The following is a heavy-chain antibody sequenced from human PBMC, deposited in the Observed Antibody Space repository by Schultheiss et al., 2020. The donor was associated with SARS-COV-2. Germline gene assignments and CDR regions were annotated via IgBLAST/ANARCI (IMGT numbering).Heavy chain of an antibody. CDR1: GFTFSSYA. Sequence: GGSLRLSCAASGFTFSSYAMSWVRQAPGKGLEWVSYISSSGSTIYYADSVKGRFTISRDNAKNSLYLQMNSLRAEDTAVYYCAREPGVPYYDFWSGYYSSYYYYGMDVWGQGTTVTVSS. D-gene: IGHD3-3*01. CDR2: ISSSGSTI. J-gene: IGHJ6*02. CDR3: AREPGVPYYDFWSGYYSSYYYYGMDV. V-gene: IGHV3-48*04.